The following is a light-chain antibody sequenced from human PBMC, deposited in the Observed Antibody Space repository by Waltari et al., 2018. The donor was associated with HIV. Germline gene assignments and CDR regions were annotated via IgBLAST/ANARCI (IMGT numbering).Light chain of an antibody. CDR3: ASWDDSLSGWV. V-gene: IGLV1-47*01. J-gene: IGLJ3*02. CDR2: KNN. Sequence: QSMLTQLPSASATPDQGVTISWSGRKFNVGFHQVHWYQQLPGAAPRLLSGKNNQRPSGVPDRFSGSKSGTSAALAIRGLRPEDEADYYCASWDDSLSGWVFGVGTKLSVL. CDR1: KFNVGFHQ.